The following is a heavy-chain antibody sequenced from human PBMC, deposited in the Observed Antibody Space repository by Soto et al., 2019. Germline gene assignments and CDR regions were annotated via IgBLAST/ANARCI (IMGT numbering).Heavy chain of an antibody. Sequence: QVQLVESGGGLVQPGGSLRLSCVASGFTLSDYYMSWIRQAPGKGLEWVSYISSSGTIDNYADSVKGRFTISRDNAKNSLFLQMNGLRAEDTAVYYCARRTMGNYYYMDVWGKGTTVTVSS. V-gene: IGHV3-11*01. CDR1: GFTLSDYY. D-gene: IGHD3-10*01. CDR3: ARRTMGNYYYMDV. CDR2: ISSSGTID. J-gene: IGHJ6*03.